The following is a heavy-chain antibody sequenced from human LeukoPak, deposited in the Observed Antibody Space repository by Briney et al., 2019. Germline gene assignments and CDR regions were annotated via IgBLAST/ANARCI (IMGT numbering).Heavy chain of an antibody. CDR3: ARDKSRNFDY. V-gene: IGHV3-33*01. J-gene: IGHJ4*02. CDR2: IWFDGSNK. Sequence: PGRSLRLSCAASGFTFSSYGFHWVRQTPGKGLEWVAVIWFDGSNKYYADSVKGRFTISRDNAKNSVYLQMNSLRDDDTAVYFCARDKSRNFDYWGQGTLVTVSS. CDR1: GFTFSSYG.